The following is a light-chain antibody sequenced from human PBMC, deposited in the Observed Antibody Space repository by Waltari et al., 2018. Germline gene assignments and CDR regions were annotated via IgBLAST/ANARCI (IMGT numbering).Light chain of an antibody. Sequence: QSALTQPASVSGSPGQSIAISCTGTSSAVGAYNSVSWYRQHPGKAPKFMIYGVSNRPAGVSNRFPGSKSGNTASLTISGLQAEDEADYYCSSYTASSTVVFGGGTKVTVL. J-gene: IGLJ2*01. CDR2: GVS. CDR3: SSYTASSTVV. CDR1: SSAVGAYNS. V-gene: IGLV2-14*01.